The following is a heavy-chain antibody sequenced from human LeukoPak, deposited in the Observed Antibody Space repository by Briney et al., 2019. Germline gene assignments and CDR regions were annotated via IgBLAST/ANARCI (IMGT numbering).Heavy chain of an antibody. CDR3: AREVGPTIRAAAGTKIHAEYFQH. V-gene: IGHV1-2*06. CDR1: GYTFTGYY. Sequence: AASVKVSCKASGYTFTGYYMHWVRQAPGQGLEWMGRINPNSGGTNYAQKFQGRVTMTRDTSISTAYMELSRLRSDDTAVYYCAREVGPTIRAAAGTKIHAEYFQHWGQGTLVTVSS. J-gene: IGHJ1*01. D-gene: IGHD6-13*01. CDR2: INPNSGGT.